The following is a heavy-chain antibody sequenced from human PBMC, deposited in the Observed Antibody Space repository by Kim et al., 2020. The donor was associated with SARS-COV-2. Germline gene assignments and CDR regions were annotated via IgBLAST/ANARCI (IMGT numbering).Heavy chain of an antibody. V-gene: IGHV3-15*01. CDR2: IKSKTDGGTT. J-gene: IGHJ4*02. Sequence: GGSLRLSCAASGFTFSNAWMSWVRQAPGKGLEWVGRIKSKTDGGTTDYAAPVKGRFTISRDDSKNTLYLQMNSLKTEDTAVYYCTTRSGYDSGPFDYWGQGTLVTVSS. D-gene: IGHD5-12*01. CDR3: TTRSGYDSGPFDY. CDR1: GFTFSNAW.